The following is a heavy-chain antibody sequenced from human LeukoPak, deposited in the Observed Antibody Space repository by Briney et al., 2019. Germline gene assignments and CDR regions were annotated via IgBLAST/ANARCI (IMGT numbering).Heavy chain of an antibody. Sequence: PGGSLRLSCAASGFTFSSFWMHWVRQVPGKGLVWVSRIKSDGTTTLYADSVKGRFTISRDNAKNSLYLQVNNLRADDTPVYYCARLNDFWSGSYYYGMDVWGQGTTVTVSS. V-gene: IGHV3-74*01. CDR1: GFTFSSFW. CDR2: IKSDGTTT. D-gene: IGHD3-3*01. J-gene: IGHJ6*02. CDR3: ARLNDFWSGSYYYGMDV.